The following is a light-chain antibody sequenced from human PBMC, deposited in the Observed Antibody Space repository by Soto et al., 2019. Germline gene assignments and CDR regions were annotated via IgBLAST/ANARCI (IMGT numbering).Light chain of an antibody. J-gene: IGLJ2*01. V-gene: IGLV2-23*01. CDR3: CSYVGSDTYVI. Sequence: QSALTQPASVSGSPGQSITISYTGTSSDIGGSILVSWYQQEPGKAPKLMIYEGSKRPSGVSNRFSGSKSGNTASLTISGLQAEDEGQYYCCSYVGSDTYVIFGGGTKVTVL. CDR1: SSDIGGSIL. CDR2: EGS.